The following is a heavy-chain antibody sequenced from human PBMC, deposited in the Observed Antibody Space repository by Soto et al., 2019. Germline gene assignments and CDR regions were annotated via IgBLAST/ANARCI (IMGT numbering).Heavy chain of an antibody. J-gene: IGHJ1*01. D-gene: IGHD3-22*01. V-gene: IGHV4-39*01. Sequence: SQTLSLTCAVSGGSISSTTYYWAWIRQPPGKGLEWVATIYYSGAPYYNPSLKSRLTISVDTCNNQFSLRLSCVSAADTAMYYCARYYDTSNRPYFHHWGQGSRVT. CDR1: GGSISSTTYY. CDR3: ARYYDTSNRPYFHH. CDR2: IYYSGAP.